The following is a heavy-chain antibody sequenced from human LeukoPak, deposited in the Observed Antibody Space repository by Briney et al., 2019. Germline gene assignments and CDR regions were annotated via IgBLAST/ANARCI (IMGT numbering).Heavy chain of an antibody. D-gene: IGHD4-17*01. CDR1: GGSISSSSYY. J-gene: IGHJ3*02. Sequence: SETLSLTCTVSGGSISSSSYYWGWIRQPPGKGLEWMGTIYHSGSTYYNPSLKSRVTISVDTSKNQFSLKLSSVTAADTAVYYCAKTVTVTTFAFDIWGQGTMVTVSS. CDR2: IYHSGST. CDR3: AKTVTVTTFAFDI. V-gene: IGHV4-39*07.